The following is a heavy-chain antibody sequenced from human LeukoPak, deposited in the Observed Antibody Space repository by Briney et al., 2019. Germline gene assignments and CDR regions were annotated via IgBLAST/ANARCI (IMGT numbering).Heavy chain of an antibody. CDR2: IHHSGST. J-gene: IGHJ3*02. CDR3: ARGHLRDAFDI. CDR1: GGSISTYY. V-gene: IGHV4-59*08. Sequence: PSETLSLTCTVSGGSISTYYWSWIRQTPAKGLEWIGYIHHSGSTTYNPSLKSRVTISIDTSKNQFSLNLSSVTAADTAVYYCARGHLRDAFDIWGQGTMVTVSS.